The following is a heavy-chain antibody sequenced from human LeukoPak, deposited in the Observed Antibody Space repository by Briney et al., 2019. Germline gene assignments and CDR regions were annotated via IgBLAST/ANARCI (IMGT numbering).Heavy chain of an antibody. J-gene: IGHJ4*02. V-gene: IGHV1-8*02. CDR2: MNPNSGNT. CDR3: ARGLHPIYYYDSSGYYWEGY. D-gene: IGHD3-22*01. Sequence: ASVKVSCKASRYTFTSYYMHWVRQAPGQGLEWMGWMNPNSGNTGYAQKFQGRVTMTRNTSISTAYMELSSLRSEDTAVYYCARGLHPIYYYDSSGYYWEGYWGQGTLVTVSS. CDR1: RYTFTSYY.